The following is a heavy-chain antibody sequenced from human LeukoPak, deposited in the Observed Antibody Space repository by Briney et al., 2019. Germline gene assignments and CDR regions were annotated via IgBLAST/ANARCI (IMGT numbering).Heavy chain of an antibody. Sequence: SETLSLTCTVSGDSISNDYWSWIRQPPGKGLEWIGYIYYSESTNYNPSLESRVTISVDTSKNQCSLKLSSVTAADTAVYYCARDGIDRVGFEYWGLGTLVTVSS. V-gene: IGHV4-59*01. J-gene: IGHJ4*02. CDR1: GDSISNDY. CDR3: ARDGIDRVGFEY. D-gene: IGHD3-22*01. CDR2: IYYSEST.